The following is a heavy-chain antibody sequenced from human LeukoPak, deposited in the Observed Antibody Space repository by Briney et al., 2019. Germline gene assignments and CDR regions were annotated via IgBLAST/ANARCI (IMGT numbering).Heavy chain of an antibody. V-gene: IGHV3-23*01. CDR1: GFTFSNYA. CDR2: ISGSDGST. CDR3: AKGRGYCTGGSCYSDY. J-gene: IGHJ4*02. D-gene: IGHD2-15*01. Sequence: GGSLRLSCTASGFTFSNYAMSWLRQAPGKGLEGVSTISGSDGSTYYADSVKGRFTISRDNSKNTLYLQMNSLRVEDTAIYYCAKGRGYCTGGSCYSDYWGQGTLVTVSS.